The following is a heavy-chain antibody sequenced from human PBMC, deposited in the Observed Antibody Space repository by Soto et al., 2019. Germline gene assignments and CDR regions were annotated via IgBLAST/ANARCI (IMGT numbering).Heavy chain of an antibody. CDR2: IKSKTEGGTT. Sequence: EVQLVVSGGGLVKPGGTLRLSCAASGFIFSNAWMSWLRQAPGKGLEWVGGIKSKTEGGTTDYAAPLKGRFTISRDDSKNKLYMQMSRLKTAYTAVYYCNTEGGGGFQHWGQGTLVTVCS. J-gene: IGHJ1*01. V-gene: IGHV3-15*01. CDR1: GFIFSNAW. D-gene: IGHD3-16*01. CDR3: NTEGGGGFQH.